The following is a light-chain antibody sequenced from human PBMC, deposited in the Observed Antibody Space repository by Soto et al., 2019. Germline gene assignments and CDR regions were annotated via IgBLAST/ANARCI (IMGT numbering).Light chain of an antibody. CDR3: QQYNNWPIT. J-gene: IGKJ5*01. CDR1: QSVSRN. V-gene: IGKV3D-15*01. CDR2: DAS. Sequence: EIVMTQSPATLSVSPGERAPLSCRASQSVSRNLAWYQQKPGQAPRLLIYDASTRATGTPARFSGSGSGTKFTLSISSLQSEDFAVYYCQQYNNWPITFGQGTRLEIK.